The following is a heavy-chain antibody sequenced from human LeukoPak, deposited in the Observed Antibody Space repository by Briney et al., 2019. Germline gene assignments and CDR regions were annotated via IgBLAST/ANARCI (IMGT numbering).Heavy chain of an antibody. D-gene: IGHD4-23*01. Sequence: ASETLSLTCTVSGGSISSNYWSWIRQPPGKGLEWIGYIYSSGSTNYNPSLKSRVTISVDTSKNQFSLRLSSVTTADTAVYYCAHGAGYGGKEEHNYWGQGTLVTVSS. CDR2: IYSSGST. J-gene: IGHJ4*02. CDR1: GGSISSNY. CDR3: AHGAGYGGKEEHNY. V-gene: IGHV4-59*08.